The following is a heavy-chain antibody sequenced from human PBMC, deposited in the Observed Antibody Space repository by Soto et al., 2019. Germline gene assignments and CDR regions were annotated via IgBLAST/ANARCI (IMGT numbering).Heavy chain of an antibody. V-gene: IGHV3-74*01. CDR1: GFTLRSYW. J-gene: IGHJ6*02. CDR3: ARNYFYGLDV. Sequence: GGSLRLSCAASGFTLRSYWMHWVRQAPGKGLVWVSRSNNDGRSTSYADSVKGRFTISRDNAKNTRYLQMNSLRADDTAVYYCARNYFYGLDVWGLGTTVTVSS. CDR2: SNNDGRST.